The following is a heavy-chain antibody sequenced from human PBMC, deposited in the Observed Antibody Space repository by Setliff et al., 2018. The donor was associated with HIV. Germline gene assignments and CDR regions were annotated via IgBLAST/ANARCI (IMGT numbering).Heavy chain of an antibody. CDR1: GGSLTNYY. CDR2: ITDDGTA. V-gene: IGHV4-34*01. Sequence: SETLSLTCAVYGGSLTNYYWSWIRQSPGKGLEWIGEITDDGTATYTSSLKSRVTISLDTSKKQLSLKVTSVTAADTAIYYCARGRSCESDWCWLYYNCYYGMDVWAQGTAVTVSS. CDR3: ARGRSCESDWCWLYYNCYYGMDV. J-gene: IGHJ6*02. D-gene: IGHD2-8*01.